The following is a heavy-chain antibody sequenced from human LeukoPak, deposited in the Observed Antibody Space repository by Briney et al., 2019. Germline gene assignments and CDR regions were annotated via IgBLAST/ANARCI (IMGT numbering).Heavy chain of an antibody. J-gene: IGHJ4*02. CDR3: AKDGCTNGVCTNDY. Sequence: GGSLRLSCAASGLTFSTYGMHWVRQAPGKGLEWVAFIRYDGNDKYYADSVKGRFTISRDNCKNTLFLQINSLRVEDTAMYYCAKDGCTNGVCTNDYWGQGTLVTVSP. CDR2: IRYDGNDK. CDR1: GLTFSTYG. D-gene: IGHD2-8*01. V-gene: IGHV3-30*02.